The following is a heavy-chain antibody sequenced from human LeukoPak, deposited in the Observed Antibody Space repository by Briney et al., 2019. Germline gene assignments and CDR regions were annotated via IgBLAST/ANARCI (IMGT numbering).Heavy chain of an antibody. CDR1: GGSISSYY. Sequence: SETLSLTCTVSGGSISSYYWSWIRQPPGKGLEWIGEINHSGSTNYNPSLKSRVTISVDTSKNQFSLKLSSVTAADTAVYYCARGSIAVAGLRYWGQGTLVTVSS. J-gene: IGHJ4*02. CDR2: INHSGST. D-gene: IGHD6-19*01. V-gene: IGHV4-34*01. CDR3: ARGSIAVAGLRY.